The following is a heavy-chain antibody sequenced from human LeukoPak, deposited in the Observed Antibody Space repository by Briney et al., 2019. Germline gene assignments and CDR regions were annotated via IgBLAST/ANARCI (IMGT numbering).Heavy chain of an antibody. Sequence: SETLSLTCTVSGVSISTYYWNWIRQPPGKGLEWIGYIYHSESTNYNPSLQSRVTISVDTSKNQFSLNLNSVTAADTAVYYCARGGAARLHFQNWGQGPLVTVSS. CDR3: ARGGAARLHFQN. V-gene: IGHV4-59*01. CDR1: GVSISTYY. J-gene: IGHJ1*01. CDR2: IYHSEST. D-gene: IGHD6-6*01.